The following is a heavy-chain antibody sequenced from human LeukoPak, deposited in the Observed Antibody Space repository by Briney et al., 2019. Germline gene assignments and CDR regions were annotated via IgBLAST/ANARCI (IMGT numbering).Heavy chain of an antibody. Sequence: SVKVSCKASGGTFSSYAISWVRQAPGQGLEWMGRIIPILGIANYAQKFQGRVTITADKSTSTAYMELSSLRAEDTAVYYCARVVPAGVYYYGMDVWGQGTTVTVSS. D-gene: IGHD2-2*01. CDR3: ARVVPAGVYYYGMDV. CDR2: IIPILGIA. CDR1: GGTFSSYA. V-gene: IGHV1-69*04. J-gene: IGHJ6*02.